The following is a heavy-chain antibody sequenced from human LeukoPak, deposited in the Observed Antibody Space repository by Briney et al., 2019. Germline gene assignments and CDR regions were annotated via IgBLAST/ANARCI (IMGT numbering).Heavy chain of an antibody. CDR1: GYTFTAYY. Sequence: GASVKVSCKASGYTFTAYYVHWVRQAPGQGLEWMGWITPNSGDTKYVQKFQGRVTMTRDTSISTAYMEVSRLRSDDTAVYYCARAFYPGYYSYMAVWGKGTTVTVSS. D-gene: IGHD3-3*02. J-gene: IGHJ6*03. CDR2: ITPNSGDT. CDR3: ARAFYPGYYSYMAV. V-gene: IGHV1-2*02.